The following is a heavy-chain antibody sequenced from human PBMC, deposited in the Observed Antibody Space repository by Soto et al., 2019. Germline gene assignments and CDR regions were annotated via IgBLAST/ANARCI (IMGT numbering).Heavy chain of an antibody. Sequence: QVQLVQSGAEVKMPGASVKVSWKASGYAYTDYYVHWVRQAPGQGLEWVARINPKTGSTHYAQKFQGRVTMTRDTSINTAYMEVTSLTSDDTAVYYCARTPESAHHDYWGQGTLVTVSS. J-gene: IGHJ4*02. CDR3: ARTPESAHHDY. CDR1: GYAYTDYY. D-gene: IGHD6-6*01. CDR2: INPKTGST. V-gene: IGHV1-2*02.